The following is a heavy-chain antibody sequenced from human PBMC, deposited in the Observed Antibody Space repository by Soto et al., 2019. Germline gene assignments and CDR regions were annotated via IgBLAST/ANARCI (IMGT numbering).Heavy chain of an antibody. CDR2: MTPNSGNT. V-gene: IGHV1-8*01. CDR1: GYTFTSYD. D-gene: IGHD1-26*01. Sequence: QVQLVQSGAEGKKPGASVKVSCKASGYTFTSYDINWVRQATGQGLGGMGWMTPNSGNTGYAQKFQDRVTMTRTSSIGTAYTELSSLRSEGTAVYYCARERSGSSDYWGQGTLVTVSS. J-gene: IGHJ4*02. CDR3: ARERSGSSDY.